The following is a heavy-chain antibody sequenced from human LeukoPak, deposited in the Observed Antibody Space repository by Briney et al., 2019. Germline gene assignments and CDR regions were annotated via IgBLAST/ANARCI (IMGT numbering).Heavy chain of an antibody. Sequence: GGSLRLSCAASGFTFSSYSMNWVRQAPGKGLEWVSSISSSSSYIYYADSVKGRFTISRDNAKNSLYLQMNSLRAEDTAVYYCAKAPGIYGSGSYSVIYFDYWGQGTLVTVSS. CDR3: AKAPGIYGSGSYSVIYFDY. D-gene: IGHD3-10*01. V-gene: IGHV3-21*04. J-gene: IGHJ4*02. CDR1: GFTFSSYS. CDR2: ISSSSSYI.